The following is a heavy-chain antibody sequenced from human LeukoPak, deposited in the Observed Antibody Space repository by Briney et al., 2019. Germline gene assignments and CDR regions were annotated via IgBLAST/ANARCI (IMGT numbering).Heavy chain of an antibody. CDR2: ISGSDGSR. CDR1: GFPFSRYA. CDR3: AKQVSCDTTTCYSGMPPDY. Sequence: HPGGSLRLSCAASGFPFSRYAMSWVRQTPERGLEWVSVISGSDGSRYYAGSVKGRFTISRDDSRNTVYLQMNNLRAEDTAVYYCAKQVSCDTTTCYSGMPPDYWGQGTLVTVSS. V-gene: IGHV3-23*01. J-gene: IGHJ4*02. D-gene: IGHD2/OR15-2a*01.